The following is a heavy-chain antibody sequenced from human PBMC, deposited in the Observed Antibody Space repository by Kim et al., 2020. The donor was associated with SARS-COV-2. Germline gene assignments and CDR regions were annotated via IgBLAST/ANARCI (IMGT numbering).Heavy chain of an antibody. CDR3: ASAHGGSDFDYWYFDL. CDR1: GGSVSSGSYY. Sequence: SETLSLTCTVSGGSVSSGSYYWSWIRQPPRKGLEWIGYIYYSGSTNYNPSLKSRVTISVDTSKNQFSLKLSSVTAADTAVYYCASAHGGSDFDYWYFDLWGRGTLVTVSS. CDR2: IYYSGST. V-gene: IGHV4-61*01. D-gene: IGHD3-3*01. J-gene: IGHJ2*01.